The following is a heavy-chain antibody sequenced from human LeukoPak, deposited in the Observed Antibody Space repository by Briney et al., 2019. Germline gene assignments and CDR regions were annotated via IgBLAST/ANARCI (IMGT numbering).Heavy chain of an antibody. CDR2: IIPIFGTA. V-gene: IGHV1-69*05. Sequence: ASVKVSCKASGGTFSSYAISWVRQAPGQGLEWMGRIIPIFGTANYAQKFQGRVTITTDESTSTAYMELSSLRSEDTAVYYCASSFSSGWHSSGGIDYWGQGTLVTVSS. CDR1: GGTFSSYA. D-gene: IGHD6-19*01. J-gene: IGHJ4*02. CDR3: ASSFSSGWHSSGGIDY.